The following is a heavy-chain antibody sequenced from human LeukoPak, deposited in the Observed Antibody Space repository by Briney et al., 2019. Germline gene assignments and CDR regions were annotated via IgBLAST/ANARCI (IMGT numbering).Heavy chain of an antibody. CDR2: ISYSGNT. CDR3: ATRSTGVAATFDS. J-gene: IGHJ4*02. V-gene: IGHV4-59*01. D-gene: IGHD2-15*01. CDR1: GGSIGSYY. Sequence: PSETLSLTCSVSGGSIGSYYWSWIRQPPGKGLEWIGYISYSGNTNYNPSLKSRVTISVDTSKNQFSLKLSSVTAADTAVYYCATRSTGVAATFDSWGQGALVTVSS.